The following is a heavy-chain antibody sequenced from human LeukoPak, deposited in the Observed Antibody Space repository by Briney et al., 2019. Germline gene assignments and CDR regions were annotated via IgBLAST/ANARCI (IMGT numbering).Heavy chain of an antibody. D-gene: IGHD3-22*01. CDR1: GFTFSSYA. CDR3: ARALSSGYYLTLPDY. V-gene: IGHV3-30*04. Sequence: GGPLRLSCAASGFTFSSYAMHWVRQAPGRGLEWVAVISYDGSNKYYADSVKGRFTISRDNSKNTLYLQMNSLRAEDTAVYYCARALSSGYYLTLPDYWGQGTLVTVSS. J-gene: IGHJ4*02. CDR2: ISYDGSNK.